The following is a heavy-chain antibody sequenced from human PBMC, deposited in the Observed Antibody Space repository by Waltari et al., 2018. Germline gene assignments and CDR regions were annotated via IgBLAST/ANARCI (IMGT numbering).Heavy chain of an antibody. CDR3: ARDRHYYGSGSYWGGRDAFDI. J-gene: IGHJ3*02. V-gene: IGHV4-38-2*02. Sequence: QVQLQESGPGLVKPSETLSLTCGVSGYSIDSGYYWGWIRQPPGKGLEWIGSVYYSGETDYNPSLKSRVTISVDTSKNQVSLRLSSVTAADTAVYFCARDRHYYGSGSYWGGRDAFDIWGQGTMVTVSS. CDR2: VYYSGET. CDR1: GYSIDSGYY. D-gene: IGHD3-10*01.